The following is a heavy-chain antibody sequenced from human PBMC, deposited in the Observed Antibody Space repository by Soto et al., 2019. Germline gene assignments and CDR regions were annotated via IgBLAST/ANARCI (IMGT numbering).Heavy chain of an antibody. D-gene: IGHD2-2*01. CDR1: GGTFSGYA. CDR2: IIPIFGTA. CDR3: ARDLGYCSSTSCYPGWYFDL. J-gene: IGHJ2*01. Sequence: ASVKVSCKASGGTFSGYAISWVRQAPGQGLGWMGGIIPIFGTANYAQKFQGRVTITADESTSTAYMELSSLRSEDTAVYYCARDLGYCSSTSCYPGWYFDLWGRGTLVTVSS. V-gene: IGHV1-69*13.